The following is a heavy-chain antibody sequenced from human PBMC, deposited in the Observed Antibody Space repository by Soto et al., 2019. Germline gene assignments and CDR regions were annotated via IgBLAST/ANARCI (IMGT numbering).Heavy chain of an antibody. D-gene: IGHD1-1*01. CDR3: AKDGRGLRYFDL. CDR2: ISGSGGST. CDR1: GFTFSSYA. J-gene: IGHJ2*01. Sequence: GGSLRLSCAASGFTFSSYAMSWVRQAPGKGLEWVSAISGSGGSTYYADSVKGRFTISRDNSKNTLYLQMNSPRAEDTAVYYCAKDGRGLRYFDLWGRGTLVTVSS. V-gene: IGHV3-23*01.